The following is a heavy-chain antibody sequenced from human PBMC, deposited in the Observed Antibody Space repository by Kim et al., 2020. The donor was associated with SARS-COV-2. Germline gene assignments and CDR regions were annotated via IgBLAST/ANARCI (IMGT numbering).Heavy chain of an antibody. CDR3: ARTWSGAYDNVCFAL. CDR2: ISASGGST. CDR1: GFTFSTYA. Sequence: GGSLRLSCEASGFTFSTYAMSWVRRAPGKGLEWVSGISASGGSTYYADSVKGRTTISRDNSKNTLYLQMNSLRAGDTAVYYCARTWSGAYDNVCFALWGQGTQVTVSS. J-gene: IGHJ5*02. D-gene: IGHD3-22*01. V-gene: IGHV3-23*01.